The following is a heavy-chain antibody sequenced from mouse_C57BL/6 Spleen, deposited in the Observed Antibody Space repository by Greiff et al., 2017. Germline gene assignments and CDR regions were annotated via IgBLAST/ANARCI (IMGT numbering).Heavy chain of an antibody. CDR1: GYTFTDYN. V-gene: IGHV1-18*01. J-gene: IGHJ3*01. CDR2: INPNNGGT. D-gene: IGHD2-2*01. CDR3: ARSGEVTTQGFAY. Sequence: EVQLQQSGPELVKPGASVKIPCKASGYTFTDYNMDWVKQSHGKSLEWIGDINPNNGGTIYNQKFKGKATLTVDKSASTAYMELRSLTSEDTAVYYGARSGEVTTQGFAYWGQGTLVTVSA.